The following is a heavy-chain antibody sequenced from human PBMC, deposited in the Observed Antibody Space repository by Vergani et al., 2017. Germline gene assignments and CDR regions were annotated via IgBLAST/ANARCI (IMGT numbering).Heavy chain of an antibody. CDR3: AKDLILYSGSYDAFDI. Sequence: EVQLLESGGGLVQPGGSLRLSCAASGFTFSSYAMSWVRQAPGKGLEWVSAISGSGGSTYYADSVKGRFTISRDNSKTTLYLQMNSLRAEDTAVYYCAKDLILYSGSYDAFDIWGQGTMVTVSS. D-gene: IGHD1-26*01. V-gene: IGHV3-23*01. CDR2: ISGSGGST. CDR1: GFTFSSYA. J-gene: IGHJ3*02.